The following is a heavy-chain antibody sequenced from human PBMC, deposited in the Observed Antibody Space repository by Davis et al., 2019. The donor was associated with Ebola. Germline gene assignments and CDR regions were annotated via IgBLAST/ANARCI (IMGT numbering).Heavy chain of an antibody. Sequence: PGGSLRLSCAASGFTFSNYAMHWVRQAPGKVLEWVSLLYPDERTFYADSVRGRFTISRHSSNNTLYLQMNILRHDDTATYYCARGAWSIWDYWGRGTPVTVSS. CDR3: ARGAWSIWDY. CDR2: LYPDERT. J-gene: IGHJ4*02. V-gene: IGHV3-53*04. CDR1: GFTFSNYA. D-gene: IGHD2-8*01.